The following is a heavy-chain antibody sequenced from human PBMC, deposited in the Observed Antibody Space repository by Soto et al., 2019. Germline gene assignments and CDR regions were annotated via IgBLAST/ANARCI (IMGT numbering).Heavy chain of an antibody. D-gene: IGHD6-13*01. CDR2: MNPNSGNT. Sequence: QVQLVQSGAEVKKPGASVKVSCKASGYTFTSYDINWVRQATGQGLEWMGWMNPNSGNTGYAQKFQGRVTMTRNTSISKVYMERVSLRSEDTAVYYCARERSAAGTGWFDPWGQGTLVTVSS. J-gene: IGHJ5*02. CDR1: GYTFTSYD. V-gene: IGHV1-8*01. CDR3: ARERSAAGTGWFDP.